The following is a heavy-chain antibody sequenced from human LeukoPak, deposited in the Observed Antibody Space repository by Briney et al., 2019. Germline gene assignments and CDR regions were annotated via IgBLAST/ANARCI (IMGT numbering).Heavy chain of an antibody. Sequence: PGGSLRLSCAASGFTFSSYAMSWVRQAPGKGLEWVSTISGSGGTTYYADSVKGRFTISRDNSKNTLYLQMNSLRAEDTAVYYCAKGAYSSGWYAVDYWGQGTLVTVSA. D-gene: IGHD6-19*01. V-gene: IGHV3-23*01. CDR3: AKGAYSSGWYAVDY. J-gene: IGHJ4*02. CDR1: GFTFSSYA. CDR2: ISGSGGTT.